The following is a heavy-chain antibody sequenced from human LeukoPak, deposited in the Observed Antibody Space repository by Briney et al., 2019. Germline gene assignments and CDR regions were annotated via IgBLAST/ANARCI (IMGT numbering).Heavy chain of an antibody. Sequence: PSETLSLTCAVYGGSFSGYYWSWIRQPPGKGLEWIGEINHSGSTNYNPSLKSRVTISVDTSKNQFSLKLSSVTVADTAVYYCARGPYGSGSYEDWGQGTLVTVSS. J-gene: IGHJ4*02. D-gene: IGHD3-10*01. V-gene: IGHV4-34*01. CDR1: GGSFSGYY. CDR3: ARGPYGSGSYED. CDR2: INHSGST.